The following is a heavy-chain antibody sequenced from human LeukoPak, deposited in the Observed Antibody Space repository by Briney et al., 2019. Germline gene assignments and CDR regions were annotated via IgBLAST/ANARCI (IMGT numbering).Heavy chain of an antibody. D-gene: IGHD5-24*01. CDR2: VNWSPGSE. V-gene: IGHV3-9*01. Sequence: PGGSLRLSCAASGFIFNEYAMHWVRQAPGKGLEWFSSVNWSPGSEAYADSVKGRFTISRDNAKNSLYLQMNNLRIEDTALYYCVKDSAGDASDWLDSWGQGTLVTISS. CDR3: VKDSAGDASDWLDS. CDR1: GFIFNEYA. J-gene: IGHJ5*01.